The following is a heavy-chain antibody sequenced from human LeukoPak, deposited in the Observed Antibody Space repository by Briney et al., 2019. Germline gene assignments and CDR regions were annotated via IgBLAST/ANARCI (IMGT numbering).Heavy chain of an antibody. D-gene: IGHD3-9*01. J-gene: IGHJ4*02. CDR2: ISYDGSNK. CDR1: GFTFSSYA. Sequence: RVLRLSCAASGFTFSSYAMHWVRQAPGKGLEWVAVISYDGSNKYYADSVKGRFTISRDNSKNTLYLQMNSLRAEDTAVYYCARDGAIPYDILTGFDYWGQGTLVTVSS. CDR3: ARDGAIPYDILTGFDY. V-gene: IGHV3-30*04.